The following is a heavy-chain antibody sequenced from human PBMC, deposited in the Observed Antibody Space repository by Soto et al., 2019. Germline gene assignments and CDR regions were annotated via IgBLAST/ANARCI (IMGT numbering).Heavy chain of an antibody. D-gene: IGHD5-18*01. J-gene: IGHJ3*02. CDR1: GGSISSSSYY. CDR3: ARPETGYSYGKGAFDI. Sequence: PSETLSLTCTVSGGSISSSSYYWGWIRQPPGKGLEWIGSIYYSGSTYYNPSLKSRVTLSVDTSKNQFSLKLSSVTAADTAVYYCARPETGYSYGKGAFDIWGQGTMVTVSS. CDR2: IYYSGST. V-gene: IGHV4-39*01.